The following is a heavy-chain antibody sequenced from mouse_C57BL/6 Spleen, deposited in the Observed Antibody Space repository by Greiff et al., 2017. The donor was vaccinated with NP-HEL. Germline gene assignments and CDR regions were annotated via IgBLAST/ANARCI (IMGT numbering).Heavy chain of an antibody. CDR1: GYTFTSYW. V-gene: IGHV1-52*01. D-gene: IGHD1-1*01. Sequence: QVQLKQPGAELVRPGSSVKLSCKASGYTFTSYWMHWVKQRPIQGLEWIGNIDPSDSETHYNQKFKDKATLTVDKSSSTAYMQLSSLTSEDSAVYYCARYGDRYFDVGGTGTTVTVSS. CDR3: ARYGDRYFDV. CDR2: IDPSDSET. J-gene: IGHJ1*03.